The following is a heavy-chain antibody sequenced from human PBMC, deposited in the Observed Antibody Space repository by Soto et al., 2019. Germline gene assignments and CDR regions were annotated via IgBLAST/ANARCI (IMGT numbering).Heavy chain of an antibody. CDR1: GYTFVSYA. D-gene: IGHD1-26*01. Sequence: QVQLVQSGAEVKKPGASVKVSCKASGYTFVSYAIHWVRQAPGQRLEWMGWINSGNANTKYSQKFQGRVTITRDTSASTAYMELSSLRSEDTAVYYCARDHSGSYFGYWGQGTLVTVSS. V-gene: IGHV1-3*01. CDR2: INSGNANT. CDR3: ARDHSGSYFGY. J-gene: IGHJ4*02.